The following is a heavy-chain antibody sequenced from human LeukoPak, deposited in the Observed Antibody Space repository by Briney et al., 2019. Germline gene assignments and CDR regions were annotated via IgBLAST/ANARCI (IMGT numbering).Heavy chain of an antibody. CDR3: TIPYDYGDYGGVD. CDR1: GFTFSGSA. D-gene: IGHD4-17*01. Sequence: GGSLRLSCAASGFTFSGSAMHWVRQASGKGLEWVGRIRSKANSYATAYAASVKGRFTISRDDSKNTAYLQMNSLKTEDTAVYYCTIPYDYGDYGGVDWGQGTLVTVSS. CDR2: IRSKANSYAT. V-gene: IGHV3-73*01. J-gene: IGHJ4*02.